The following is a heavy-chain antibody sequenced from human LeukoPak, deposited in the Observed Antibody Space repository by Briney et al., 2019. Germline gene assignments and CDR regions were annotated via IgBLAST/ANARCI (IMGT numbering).Heavy chain of an antibody. CDR3: VLPAEDGIRYFDWWQNWFDP. J-gene: IGHJ5*02. CDR2: IIPIFGTA. D-gene: IGHD3-9*01. V-gene: IGHV1-69*06. CDR1: GGTFSSYA. Sequence: ASFKNSCNASGGTFSSYATSWAPQAPGQGLQLNRGIIPIFGTANYAQKFQGRVTITAEKSTSTAYMELSNLRFEDTDVYYFVLPAEDGIRYFDWWQNWFDPWGQGTLVTVSS.